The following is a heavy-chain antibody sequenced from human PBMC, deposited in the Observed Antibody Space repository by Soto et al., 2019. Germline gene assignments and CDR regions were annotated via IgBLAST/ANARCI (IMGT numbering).Heavy chain of an antibody. Sequence: QVELVQSGAEVKKPGSSVKVSCQASEDTFRNYAISWVRQAPGQGPEWMGEIIPIFGTANYAQKFQGSVKVTAHTSAHTAYLGLSRLRSEDMAVYYCVSTKYNSSADDAWYLGLWGRGPLVALSA. CDR1: EDTFRNYA. D-gene: IGHD3-22*01. V-gene: IGHV1-69*06. J-gene: IGHJ2*01. CDR2: IIPIFGTA. CDR3: VSTKYNSSADDAWYLGL.